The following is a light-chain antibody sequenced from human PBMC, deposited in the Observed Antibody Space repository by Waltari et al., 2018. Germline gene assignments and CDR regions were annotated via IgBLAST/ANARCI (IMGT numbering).Light chain of an antibody. CDR3: AAWDDSLNGVI. CDR2: YDD. J-gene: IGLJ2*01. V-gene: IGLV1-36*01. CDR1: SANIGNHA. Sequence: QFVLTQPPSVSEAPRQRVTITCSGSSANIGNHAVTWYQQVPGKPPKLLIYYDDLLPSGVSDRFSGSRSGTSASLAISWLQSEDAAEYYCAAWDDSLNGVIFGGGTKLTVL.